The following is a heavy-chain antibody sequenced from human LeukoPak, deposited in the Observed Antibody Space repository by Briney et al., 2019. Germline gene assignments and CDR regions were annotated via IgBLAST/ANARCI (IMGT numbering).Heavy chain of an antibody. Sequence: PGGSLRLSCAASGFTFSSYAMHWVRQAPGKGLEWVAVISYDGSNKYYADSVKGRFTISRDNSKNTLYLQMNSLRAEDTAVYYCAKDQGHCGGDCYSAYIKYYFDYWGQGTLVTVSS. CDR3: AKDQGHCGGDCYSAYIKYYFDY. CDR2: ISYDGSNK. CDR1: GFTFSSYA. V-gene: IGHV3-30-3*01. J-gene: IGHJ4*02. D-gene: IGHD2-21*02.